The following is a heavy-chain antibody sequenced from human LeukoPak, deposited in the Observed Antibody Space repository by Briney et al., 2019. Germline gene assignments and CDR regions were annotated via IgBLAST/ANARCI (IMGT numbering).Heavy chain of an antibody. Sequence: SGGSLRLSCAASGFTFSSYEMNWVRQAPGKGLEWVSYISSSSSTIYYADSVKGRFTISRDNAKNSLYLQMNSLRAEDTAVYYCARDSRVGIDYYYMDVWGKGTTVTVSS. V-gene: IGHV3-48*01. CDR1: GFTFSSYE. D-gene: IGHD1-14*01. CDR2: ISSSSSTI. J-gene: IGHJ6*03. CDR3: ARDSRVGIDYYYMDV.